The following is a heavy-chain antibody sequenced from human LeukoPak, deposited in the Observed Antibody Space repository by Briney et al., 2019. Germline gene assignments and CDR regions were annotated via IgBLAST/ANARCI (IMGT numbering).Heavy chain of an antibody. CDR3: TIRIGSSWYFDY. CDR2: IYYSGST. CDR1: GGSISSSSYY. D-gene: IGHD6-13*01. V-gene: IGHV4-39*01. J-gene: IGHJ4*02. Sequence: SETLSLTXTVSGGSISSSSYYWGWICQPPGKGLEWIGSIYYSGSTYYNPSLKSRVTISVDTSKNQFSLKLSSVTAADTAVYYCTIRIGSSWYFDYWGQGTLVTVSS.